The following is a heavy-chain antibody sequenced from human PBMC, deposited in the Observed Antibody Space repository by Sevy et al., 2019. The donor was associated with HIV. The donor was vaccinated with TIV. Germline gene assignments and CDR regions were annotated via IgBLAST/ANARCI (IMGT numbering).Heavy chain of an antibody. CDR2: MVTYNGNI. CDR1: GYTFSSYG. V-gene: IGHV1-18*01. D-gene: IGHD3-10*01. CDR3: ARISTLRGKFNWFDP. Sequence: ASVKVSCKASGYTFSSYGISWVRQVPGQGLEWMGWMVTYNGNIKYSQKVQDRVTMTKDTSTSTAYMELRSLTSDDTAVYCCARISTLRGKFNWFDPWGQGTLVTVSS. J-gene: IGHJ5*02.